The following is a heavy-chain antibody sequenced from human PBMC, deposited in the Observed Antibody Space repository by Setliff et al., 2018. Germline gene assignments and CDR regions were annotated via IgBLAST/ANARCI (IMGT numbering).Heavy chain of an antibody. CDR1: GFTFGDYS. D-gene: IGHD1-26*01. J-gene: IGHJ4*02. V-gene: IGHV3-49*03. CDR2: IKSKTHGGAI. Sequence: GGSLRLSCTASGFTFGDYSMSWFRQAPGKGLEGVGFIKSKTHGGAIEYAASVKGRFTISRDDSRSIAYLQMNSLETEDTAVYYCTRDQWELYYWGQGTLVTVSS. CDR3: TRDQWELYY.